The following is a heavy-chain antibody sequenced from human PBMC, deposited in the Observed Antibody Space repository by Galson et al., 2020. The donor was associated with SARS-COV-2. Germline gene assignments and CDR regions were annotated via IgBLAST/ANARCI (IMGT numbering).Heavy chain of an antibody. D-gene: IGHD1-26*01. Sequence: GGSLRLSCAASGFTFSSYGMHWVRQAPGKGLEWVAVIWYDGSNKYYADSVKGRFTISRDNSKNTLYLQMNSLRAEDTAVYYCAKDLPIIVGAAHDAFDIWGQGTMVTVSS. V-gene: IGHV3-33*06. CDR1: GFTFSSYG. CDR2: IWYDGSNK. CDR3: AKDLPIIVGAAHDAFDI. J-gene: IGHJ3*02.